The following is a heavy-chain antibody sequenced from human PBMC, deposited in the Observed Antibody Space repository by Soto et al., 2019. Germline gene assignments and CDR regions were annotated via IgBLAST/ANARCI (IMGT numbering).Heavy chain of an antibody. D-gene: IGHD4-17*01. Sequence: SETLSLTCAVYGGSFGGYYGSWIRQPPGKGLEWIGEINHSGSTNYNPSLKSRVTISVDTSKNQFSLKLSSVTAADTAVYYCARGGGYGDYYKNSGQTDYWGQGTLVTVSS. V-gene: IGHV4-34*01. J-gene: IGHJ4*02. CDR1: GGSFGGYY. CDR2: INHSGST. CDR3: ARGGGYGDYYKNSGQTDY.